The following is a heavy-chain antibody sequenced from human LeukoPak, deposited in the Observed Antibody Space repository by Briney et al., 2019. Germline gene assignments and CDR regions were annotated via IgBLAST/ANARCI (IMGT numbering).Heavy chain of an antibody. Sequence: PSETLSLTCSVAGGSISRSSYYWGWIRQSPGKGLEWIGNVHYSGSTNYNPSLKSRVTISVDTSKNQFSLKLSSVTAADTAVYYCARDAGLLDGMDVWGQGTTVTVSS. CDR1: GGSISRSSYY. D-gene: IGHD2-8*02. J-gene: IGHJ6*02. V-gene: IGHV4-39*07. CDR3: ARDAGLLDGMDV. CDR2: VHYSGST.